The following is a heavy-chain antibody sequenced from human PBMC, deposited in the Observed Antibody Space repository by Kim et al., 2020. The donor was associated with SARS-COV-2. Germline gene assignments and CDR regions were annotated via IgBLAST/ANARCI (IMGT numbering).Heavy chain of an antibody. CDR1: GGSFSGYY. CDR2: INHSGST. Sequence: SETLSLTCAVYGGSFSGYYWSWIRQPPGKGLEWIGEINHSGSTNYNPSLKSRVTISVDTSKNQFSLKLSSVTAADTAVYYCARGQGATRSRRIDYWGQGTLVTVSS. D-gene: IGHD1-26*01. CDR3: ARGQGATRSRRIDY. J-gene: IGHJ4*02. V-gene: IGHV4-34*01.